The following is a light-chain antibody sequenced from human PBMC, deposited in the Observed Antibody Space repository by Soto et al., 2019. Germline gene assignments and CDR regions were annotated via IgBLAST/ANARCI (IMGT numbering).Light chain of an antibody. CDR1: QSVSSN. Sequence: EIVMTQSPATLSVSPGERATLSCRASQSVSSNLAWHQQKPGQAPRLLIYGASTRATVIPARFSDSGSGTEFTLTISSLQSEDFAVYYCQQYSNWPITFGPGTKVDIK. CDR2: GAS. V-gene: IGKV3-15*01. J-gene: IGKJ3*01. CDR3: QQYSNWPIT.